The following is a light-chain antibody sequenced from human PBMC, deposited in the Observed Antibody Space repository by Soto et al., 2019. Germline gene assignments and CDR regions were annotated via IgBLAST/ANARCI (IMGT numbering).Light chain of an antibody. CDR1: QSVSNNY. CDR2: DTS. Sequence: EIVLTQSPGTLSRSPGERSTLSCIASQSVSNNYLAWYQQKPGQAPRLLVYDTSTRATGIPDRYSGSGSGTDFTLTISRLEPEDFAVFFCQQYGTSEIIFGQGTRLEIK. CDR3: QQYGTSEII. V-gene: IGKV3-20*01. J-gene: IGKJ5*01.